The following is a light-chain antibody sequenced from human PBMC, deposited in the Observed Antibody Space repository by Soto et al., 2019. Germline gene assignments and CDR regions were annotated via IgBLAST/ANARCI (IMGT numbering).Light chain of an antibody. CDR3: HQYYSSPYT. CDR2: WAS. CDR1: QTILYTSINKNS. J-gene: IGKJ2*01. V-gene: IGKV4-1*01. Sequence: DIVMTQSPDSLAVSLGERATINCRSSQTILYTSINKNSLAWYQQKPGQPPTLLIYWASTRESGVPDRFSGSGSGTDFTLTISSLQAEDVAVYYCHQYYSSPYTFGQGTKLGIK.